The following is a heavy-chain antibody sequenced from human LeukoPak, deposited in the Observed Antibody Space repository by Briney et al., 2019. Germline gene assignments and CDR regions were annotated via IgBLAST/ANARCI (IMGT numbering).Heavy chain of an antibody. CDR2: INPNSGNT. J-gene: IGHJ4*02. Sequence: ASVKVSCKASGYTFTGYYMHWVRQAPGQGLEWMGWINPNSGNTGYAQKFQGRVTMTRNTSISTAYMELSSLRSEDTAVYYCARATTGSSGYYFDYWGQGTLVTVSS. V-gene: IGHV1-8*02. CDR1: GYTFTGYY. D-gene: IGHD1-26*01. CDR3: ARATTGSSGYYFDY.